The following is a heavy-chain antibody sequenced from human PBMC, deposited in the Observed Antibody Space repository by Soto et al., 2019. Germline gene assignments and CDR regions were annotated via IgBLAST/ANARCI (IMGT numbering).Heavy chain of an antibody. CDR2: ISSSGSTI. CDR3: ATRSSGWYEALI. V-gene: IGHV3-48*03. Sequence: EVQLVESGGGLVQPGGSLRLSCAGSGFTFSSYEMNWVRQAPGKGLEWVSYISSSGSTIYYADSVKGRFTISRDNAKNSLYLQMNSLRAEDTAVYYCATRSSGWYEALIWGQGTMVAVSS. J-gene: IGHJ3*02. CDR1: GFTFSSYE. D-gene: IGHD6-19*01.